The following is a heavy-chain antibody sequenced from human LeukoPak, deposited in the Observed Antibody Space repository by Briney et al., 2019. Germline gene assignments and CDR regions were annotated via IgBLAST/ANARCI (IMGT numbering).Heavy chain of an antibody. D-gene: IGHD6-19*01. CDR1: AFPFSSYG. CDR3: ARDRDSSGWYEGFDY. J-gene: IGHJ4*02. Sequence: GGSLRLSCAASAFPFSSYGMHWVRQAPGKGLEWVAVIWHDGSHKYYADSVTGRFTISRDNSKNTLYLQMNSLRADDTAVYYCARDRDSSGWYEGFDYWGQGTLVTVSS. V-gene: IGHV3-33*01. CDR2: IWHDGSHK.